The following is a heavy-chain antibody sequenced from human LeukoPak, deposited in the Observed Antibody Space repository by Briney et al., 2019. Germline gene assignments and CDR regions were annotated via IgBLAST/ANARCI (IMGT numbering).Heavy chain of an antibody. J-gene: IGHJ4*02. D-gene: IGHD3-22*01. V-gene: IGHV3-64*04. Sequence: GGSLRLSCSASGFTFSSYAMHWVRQAPGKGLEYVSAISSNGGSTYYADSVKGRFTISRDNSKNTLYLQMNSLRAEDTAVYYCAKDQSYYDTSAYYDYWGQGTLVTVSS. CDR1: GFTFSSYA. CDR2: ISSNGGST. CDR3: AKDQSYYDTSAYYDY.